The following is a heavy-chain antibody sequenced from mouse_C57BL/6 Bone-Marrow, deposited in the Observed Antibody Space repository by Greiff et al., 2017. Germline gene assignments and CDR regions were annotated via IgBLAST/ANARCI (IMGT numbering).Heavy chain of an antibody. D-gene: IGHD2-3*01. CDR2: IETANGNT. CDR1: GFNIKTTY. V-gene: IGHV14-3*01. CDR3: ARWGWLLNAMDY. J-gene: IGHJ4*01. Sequence: EVKLVESVAERVRPGASVKLSCTASGFNIKTTYMHWVKQRPEQGLEWIGRIETANGNTKYPPKFQGKATITADTSSNTAYLQLSSLTSEDTAIYYCARWGWLLNAMDYWGQGTSVTVSS.